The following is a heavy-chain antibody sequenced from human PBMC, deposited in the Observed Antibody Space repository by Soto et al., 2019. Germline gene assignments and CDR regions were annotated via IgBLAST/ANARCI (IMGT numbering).Heavy chain of an antibody. CDR1: GGTFSSYA. CDR3: AREPVGSPKDQRWFDP. CDR2: IIPIFGTA. J-gene: IGHJ5*02. V-gene: IGHV1-69*01. D-gene: IGHD1-26*01. Sequence: QVQLVQSGVEVKKPGFSVKVSCKASGGTFSSYAISWVRQAPGQGLEWMGGIIPIFGTANYAQKFQGRVTITADESTSTAYMELSSLRSEDTAVYYCAREPVGSPKDQRWFDPWGQGTLVTVSS.